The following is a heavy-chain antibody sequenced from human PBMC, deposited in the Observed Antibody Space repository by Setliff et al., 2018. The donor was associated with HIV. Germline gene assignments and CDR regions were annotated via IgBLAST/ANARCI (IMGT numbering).Heavy chain of an antibody. D-gene: IGHD3-3*01. CDR2: IYHSGGT. CDR3: ARVPFTTGFDY. J-gene: IGHJ4*02. Sequence: TLSLTCAVSSYSISSGYYWGWIRQPPGRGLEWIGNIYHSGGTHYNPSLRSRVTISVDTSKNHFSLKLSSVTAADTAVFYCARVPFTTGFDYWGQGILVTVS. CDR1: SYSISSGYY. V-gene: IGHV4-38-2*01.